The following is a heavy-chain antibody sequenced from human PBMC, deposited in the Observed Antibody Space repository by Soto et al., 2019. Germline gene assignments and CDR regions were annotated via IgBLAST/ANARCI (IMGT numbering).Heavy chain of an antibody. CDR3: ASRIEVTAIDF. CDR1: GFTFRSYD. V-gene: IGHV3-30*03. D-gene: IGHD2-21*02. Sequence: GGSLRLSCTASGFTFRSYDMHWVRQALGKGLEWVALISYDGSKKYYADSVKGRFTISRDNSKNTLYLQMNSPRGDDTAIYYCASRIEVTAIDFWGQGALVTVTS. CDR2: ISYDGSKK. J-gene: IGHJ4*02.